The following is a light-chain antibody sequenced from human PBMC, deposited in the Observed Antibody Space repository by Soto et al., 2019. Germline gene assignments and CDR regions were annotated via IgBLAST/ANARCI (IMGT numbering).Light chain of an antibody. J-gene: IGKJ1*01. CDR1: QSVSSN. CDR3: LQHNSYPWT. CDR2: GAS. V-gene: IGKV3-15*01. Sequence: EIVMTQSPATLSVSPGERATLSCRASQSVSSNLAWYQQKPGQAPRLLIYGASTRATGIPARFGGSGSGTDFTLTISSLQSEDFATYYCLQHNSYPWTFGQGTKVEIK.